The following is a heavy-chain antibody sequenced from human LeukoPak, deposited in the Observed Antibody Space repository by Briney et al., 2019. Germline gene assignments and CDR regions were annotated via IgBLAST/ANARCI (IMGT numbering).Heavy chain of an antibody. D-gene: IGHD3-22*01. CDR2: ISGSGGST. CDR3: AKFDYYDSSGYYNKVLDAFDI. J-gene: IGHJ3*02. CDR1: GFTFRSYA. V-gene: IGHV3-23*01. Sequence: PGGSLRLSCGASGFTFRSYAMSWVRPAAGKGLEWVSAISGSGGSTYYADSVKGRFTISRDNSKNTLYLQMNSLRAEDTAVYYCAKFDYYDSSGYYNKVLDAFDIWGQGTMVTVSS.